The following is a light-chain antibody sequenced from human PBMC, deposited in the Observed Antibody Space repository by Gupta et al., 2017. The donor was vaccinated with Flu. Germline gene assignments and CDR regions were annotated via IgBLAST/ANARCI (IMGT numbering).Light chain of an antibody. CDR3: CSYAGSSTLA. J-gene: IGLJ2*01. CDR2: EVN. Sequence: QSALTQPASVSGSPGQSISISCTGTNNYIGIYDLVAWYQHHPGKAPKLMIFEVNKRPSGVSNRFSGSKSGNTASLTISGLQTGDEADYYCCSYAGSSTLAFGGGTRLTVL. V-gene: IGLV2-23*02. CDR1: NNYIGIYDL.